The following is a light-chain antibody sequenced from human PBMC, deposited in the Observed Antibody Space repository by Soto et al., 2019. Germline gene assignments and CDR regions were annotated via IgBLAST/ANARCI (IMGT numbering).Light chain of an antibody. Sequence: QSASVSGSPGQSITVSCTGTSSDVGGYNYVSWYQQHPGKAPKLMMYDVSNRPSGVSNRFSGSKSGNTASLTISGLQAEDEADYYCSSYTRSTTYVFGSGTKLTVL. V-gene: IGLV2-14*01. CDR2: DVS. CDR3: SSYTRSTTYV. J-gene: IGLJ1*01. CDR1: SSDVGGYNY.